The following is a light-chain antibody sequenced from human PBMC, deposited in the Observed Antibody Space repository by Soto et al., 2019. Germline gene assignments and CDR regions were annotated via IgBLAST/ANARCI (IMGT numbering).Light chain of an antibody. CDR1: QIVSSSY. V-gene: IGKV3-20*01. CDR2: GAS. J-gene: IGKJ5*01. Sequence: EILLTQSPGTLSLSPGESTTLSCRASQIVSSSYLAWYQQKPGQAPRLLTYGASSRPTGIPDRFSGSASGTDFTLTISRLEPEDFAVHYCQQYGSSQITFGQGTRLEIK. CDR3: QQYGSSQIT.